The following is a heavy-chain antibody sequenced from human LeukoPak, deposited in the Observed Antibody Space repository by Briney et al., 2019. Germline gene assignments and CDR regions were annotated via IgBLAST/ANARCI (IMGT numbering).Heavy chain of an antibody. Sequence: GGSLRLSCAASGFTFSSYAMSWVRQAPGKGLEWVSAISGSGGSTYYADSVKGRFTISRDNSKNTLYLQMNSLRAEDTAVYYCAKDGGAVAGIPPNYFDYWGQGTLVTVSS. V-gene: IGHV3-23*01. CDR3: AKDGGAVAGIPPNYFDY. J-gene: IGHJ4*02. CDR2: ISGSGGST. CDR1: GFTFSSYA. D-gene: IGHD6-19*01.